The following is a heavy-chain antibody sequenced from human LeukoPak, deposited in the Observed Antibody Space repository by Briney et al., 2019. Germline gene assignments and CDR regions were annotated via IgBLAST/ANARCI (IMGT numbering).Heavy chain of an antibody. CDR2: IYSGGST. D-gene: IGHD3-22*01. Sequence: GGSLRLSCAASGFTVSSNYMSWVRQAPGKGLEWVSVIYSGGSTYYADSVKGRFTISRDNSKNTLYLQMNSLRAEDTAVYYCAKVERSSPTYYYDSSGYLRPPPPYYFDYWGQGTLVTVSS. CDR1: GFTVSSNY. CDR3: AKVERSSPTYYYDSSGYLRPPPPYYFDY. J-gene: IGHJ4*02. V-gene: IGHV3-66*01.